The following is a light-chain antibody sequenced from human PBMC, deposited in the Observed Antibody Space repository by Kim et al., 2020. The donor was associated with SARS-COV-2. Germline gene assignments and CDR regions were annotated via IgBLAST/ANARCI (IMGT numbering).Light chain of an antibody. Sequence: IVMTQSPATLSVSPGEGVTLSCRADQSVSNNLAWFQQQPGQAPRLLIHGASTRAAGIPARFSGSGSGTEFTLTISSLQSEDSAVYYSQQYNDWPLITFGGGTKVDIK. J-gene: IGKJ4*01. V-gene: IGKV3-15*01. CDR2: GAS. CDR1: QSVSNN. CDR3: QQYNDWPLIT.